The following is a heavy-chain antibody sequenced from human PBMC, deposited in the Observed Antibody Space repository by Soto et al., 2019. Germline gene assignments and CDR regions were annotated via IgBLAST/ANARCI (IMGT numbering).Heavy chain of an antibody. CDR2: ISAYNGNT. Sequence: VASVKVSCKASGYTFTSYGISWVRQAPGQGLEWMGWISAYNGNTNYAQKLQGRVTMTTDTSTSTAYMELRSLRSDDTAVYYCARGSVSYYYDSSGDADDYWGQGTLVTVSS. CDR1: GYTFTSYG. CDR3: ARGSVSYYYDSSGDADDY. V-gene: IGHV1-18*01. D-gene: IGHD3-22*01. J-gene: IGHJ4*02.